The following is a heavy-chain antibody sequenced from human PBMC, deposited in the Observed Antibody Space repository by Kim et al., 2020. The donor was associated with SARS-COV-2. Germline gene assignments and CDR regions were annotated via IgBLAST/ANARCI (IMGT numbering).Heavy chain of an antibody. CDR1: GFTFSSYS. CDR2: ISSSSSYI. Sequence: GGSLRLSCAASGFTFSSYSMNWVRQAPGKGLEWVSSISSSSSYIYYADSVKGRFTISRDNAKNSLYLQMNSLRAEDTAVYYCARAYTVTTDFWFDPWGQGTLVTVSS. CDR3: ARAYTVTTDFWFDP. V-gene: IGHV3-21*01. D-gene: IGHD4-17*01. J-gene: IGHJ5*02.